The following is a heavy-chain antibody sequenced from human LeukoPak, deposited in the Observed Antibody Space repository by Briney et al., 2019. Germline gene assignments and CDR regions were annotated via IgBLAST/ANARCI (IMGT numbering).Heavy chain of an antibody. CDR3: VRDAVMSPEVLLTAWDYFDC. J-gene: IGHJ4*02. CDR1: GFIFRNYA. Sequence: GGSLRLSCAASGFIFRNYAMSWVRQAPGKGLEWVSYISGSGRTIDYADSVKGRFTISRDNTKNSVYLQMNSLRAEDTAIYFCVRDAVMSPEVLLTAWDYFDCWGQGTLVTVSS. D-gene: IGHD2-21*01. CDR2: ISGSGRTI. V-gene: IGHV3-48*03.